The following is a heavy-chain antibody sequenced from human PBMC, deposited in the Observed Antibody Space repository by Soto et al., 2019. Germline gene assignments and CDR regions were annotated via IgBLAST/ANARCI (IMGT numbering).Heavy chain of an antibody. J-gene: IGHJ6*02. CDR3: ASSILMRDVGFEDKSRNEHHYYYYGMDV. D-gene: IGHD3-10*01. CDR2: IIPMFGTR. V-gene: IGHV1-69*01. Sequence: QVQLVQSGAEVKKPGSSVKVSCKASGGSFRNYAMSWVRQAPGQGLEWMGGIIPMFGTRKHAQKFQDIVTITADESTSTAYMELSSLGSEDTAMYFCASSILMRDVGFEDKSRNEHHYYYYGMDVWGQGTTVVVSS. CDR1: GGSFRNYA.